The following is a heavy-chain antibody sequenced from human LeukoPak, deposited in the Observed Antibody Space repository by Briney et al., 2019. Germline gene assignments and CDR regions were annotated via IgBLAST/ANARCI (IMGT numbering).Heavy chain of an antibody. CDR1: GYTFINYG. V-gene: IGHV1-18*01. D-gene: IGHD6-19*01. CDR2: ISAYSGNT. CDR3: ARGDSGWYPDY. Sequence: ASVKVSCKASGYTFINYGISWVRQAPGQGLEWMGWISAYSGNTDCAQKFQGRVTMTTDTSTSTVYMELRSLRSDDTAVYYCARGDSGWYPDYWGQGTLVTVSS. J-gene: IGHJ4*02.